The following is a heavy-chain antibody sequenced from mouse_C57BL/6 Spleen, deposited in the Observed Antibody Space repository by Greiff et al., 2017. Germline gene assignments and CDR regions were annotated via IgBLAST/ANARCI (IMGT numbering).Heavy chain of an antibody. D-gene: IGHD1-1*01. CDR3: ARLPRELRGWFAY. V-gene: IGHV5-6*01. Sequence: EVKLVESGGDLVKPGGSLKLSCAASGFTFSSYGMSWVRQTPDKRLEWVATISSGGSYTYYQDSVKGRFTISRDNAKNTLYLQMCSLKSEDTAMYYCARLPRELRGWFAYWGQGTLVTVSA. CDR1: GFTFSSYG. CDR2: ISSGGSYT. J-gene: IGHJ3*01.